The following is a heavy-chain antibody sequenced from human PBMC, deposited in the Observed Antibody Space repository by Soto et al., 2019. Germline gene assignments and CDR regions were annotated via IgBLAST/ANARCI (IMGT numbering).Heavy chain of an antibody. CDR2: IIPIFGSA. J-gene: IGHJ5*02. Sequence: SVKVSCKASGGTFSNYAITWVRQAPGQGLEWLGRIIPIFGSANYAQKFQGRVTMTTDTSTSTAYMELRSLRSDDTAVYYCAMGDYGDNWFDPWGQGTLVTVSS. CDR1: GGTFSNYA. D-gene: IGHD4-17*01. V-gene: IGHV1-69*05. CDR3: AMGDYGDNWFDP.